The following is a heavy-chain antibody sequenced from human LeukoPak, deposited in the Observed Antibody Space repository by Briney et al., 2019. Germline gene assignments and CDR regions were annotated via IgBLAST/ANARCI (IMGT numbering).Heavy chain of an antibody. CDR1: GFTFSSYA. Sequence: GGSLRLSCSASGFTFSSYAMHWVRQAPGKGLEYVSAISSNGGSTYYAESVKGRFTISRDNSKNTLHIQMSSLRAEDTAVYYCVKALSGWYPKKLFDYWGQGTLVTVSS. CDR3: VKALSGWYPKKLFDY. D-gene: IGHD6-19*01. J-gene: IGHJ4*02. CDR2: ISSNGGST. V-gene: IGHV3-64*05.